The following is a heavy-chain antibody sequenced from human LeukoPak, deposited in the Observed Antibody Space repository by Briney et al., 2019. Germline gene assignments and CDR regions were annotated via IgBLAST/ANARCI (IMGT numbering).Heavy chain of an antibody. J-gene: IGHJ4*02. CDR3: VTRYGGYDRFDY. D-gene: IGHD5-12*01. CDR1: GYTFTSYD. Sequence: ASVKVSCKASGYTFTSYDINWVRQATGQGLEWMGWMNPNSGNTGYAQKFQGRVTMTRNTSISTAYMELSSLRSEDTAVYYCVTRYGGYDRFDYWGQGTLVTVSS. CDR2: MNPNSGNT. V-gene: IGHV1-8*01.